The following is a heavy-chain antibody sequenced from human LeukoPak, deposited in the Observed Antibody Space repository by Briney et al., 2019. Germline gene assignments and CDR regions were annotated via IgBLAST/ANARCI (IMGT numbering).Heavy chain of an antibody. J-gene: IGHJ6*03. Sequence: GGSLRLSCAASGFTFSNYWMHWVRQAPGKGLVWVSRINSDGINTSYADYVKGRFTISRDNAKNTLNLQMNSLRAEDTAVYYCTRDNGYCSGGSCYHYYMDVWGKGTTVTVSS. CDR3: TRDNGYCSGGSCYHYYMDV. D-gene: IGHD2-15*01. V-gene: IGHV3-74*01. CDR2: INSDGINT. CDR1: GFTFSNYW.